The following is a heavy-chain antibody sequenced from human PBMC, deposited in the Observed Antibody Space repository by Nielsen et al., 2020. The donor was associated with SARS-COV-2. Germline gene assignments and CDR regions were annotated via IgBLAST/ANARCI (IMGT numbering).Heavy chain of an antibody. V-gene: IGHV1-18*04. J-gene: IGHJ4*02. Sequence: ASVKVSCKASGYTFTTYGISWVRQAPGQGLEWMGWISSYDGNTNYAQKVQDRVTLTTDTSTSTAYLELGSLRSDDTAVYYCARAERYSSEDVWGQGTLVTVSS. CDR3: ARAERYSSEDV. CDR1: GYTFTTYG. D-gene: IGHD6-25*01. CDR2: ISSYDGNT.